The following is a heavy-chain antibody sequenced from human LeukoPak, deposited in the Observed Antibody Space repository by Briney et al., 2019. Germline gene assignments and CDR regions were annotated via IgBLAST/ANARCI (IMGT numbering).Heavy chain of an antibody. V-gene: IGHV1-2*02. CDR1: GYTFTGYY. CDR2: INPNSGGT. Sequence: ASVKVSCKASGYTFTGYYMHWVRQAPGQGLEWMGWINPNSGGTNYAQKFQGRVTMTRDTSISTAYMELSRLRSDDTAVYCCARDGYYDSSGYYPDYWGQGTLVTVSS. D-gene: IGHD3-22*01. CDR3: ARDGYYDSSGYYPDY. J-gene: IGHJ4*02.